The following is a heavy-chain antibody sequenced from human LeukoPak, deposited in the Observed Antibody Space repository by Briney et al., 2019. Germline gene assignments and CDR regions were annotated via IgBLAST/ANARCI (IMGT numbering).Heavy chain of an antibody. CDR2: IYTSGST. J-gene: IGHJ2*01. Sequence: SETLSLTCTVSGGSISSYYWSWIRQPAGKGLEWIGRIYTSGSTNYNPSLKSRVTMSVDTSKNQFSLKLSSVTAADTAVYYCARLGVGGSYVIRSYWYFDLWGRGTLVTVSS. D-gene: IGHD1-26*01. CDR3: ARLGVGGSYVIRSYWYFDL. CDR1: GGSISSYY. V-gene: IGHV4-4*07.